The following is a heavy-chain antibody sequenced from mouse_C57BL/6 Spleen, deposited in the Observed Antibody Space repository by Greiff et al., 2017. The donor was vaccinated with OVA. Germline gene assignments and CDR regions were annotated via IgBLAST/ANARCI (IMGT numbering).Heavy chain of an antibody. CDR3: ARSYSNYGFAY. D-gene: IGHD2-5*01. Sequence: QVQLQQPGAELVRPGSSVKLSCKASGYTFTSYWMDWVKQRPGQGLEWIGNIYPSDGETHSNPKFKDKATLTVDKSSSTAYMQLSSLTSEDSAVYYCARSYSNYGFAYWGQGTLVTVSA. V-gene: IGHV1-61*01. CDR1: GYTFTSYW. J-gene: IGHJ3*01. CDR2: IYPSDGET.